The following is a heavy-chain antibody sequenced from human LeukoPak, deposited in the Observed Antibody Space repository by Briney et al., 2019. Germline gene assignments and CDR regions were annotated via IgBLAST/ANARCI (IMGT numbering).Heavy chain of an antibody. CDR3: ARDPSYCGGDCYSV. D-gene: IGHD2-21*02. CDR2: IIPIFGTA. V-gene: IGHV1-69*05. CDR1: GGTFSSYA. Sequence: SVKVSCKASGGTFSSYAISWVRQASGQGLEWMGGIIPIFGTANYAQKFQGRVTITTDESTSTAYMELSSLRSEDTAVYYCARDPSYCGGDCYSVWGQGTLVTVSS. J-gene: IGHJ4*02.